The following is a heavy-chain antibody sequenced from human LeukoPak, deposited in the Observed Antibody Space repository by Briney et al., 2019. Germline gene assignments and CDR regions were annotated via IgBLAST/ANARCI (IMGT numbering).Heavy chain of an antibody. CDR1: GFSLSEYW. J-gene: IGHJ4*02. Sequence: PGGSLRLSCEGSGFSLSEYWMSSVRQAPGKGLEWVARVKQGGRKKYYVDSVKGRFDISRDDAKNSLYLQMNTLLSYGAALYYFASYYGINWVIGYWGQGTLVTFS. V-gene: IGHV3-7*01. CDR2: VKQGGRKK. CDR3: ASYYGINWVIGY. D-gene: IGHD4-17*01.